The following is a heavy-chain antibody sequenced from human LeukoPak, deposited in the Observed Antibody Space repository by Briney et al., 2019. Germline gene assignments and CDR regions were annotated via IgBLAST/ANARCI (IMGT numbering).Heavy chain of an antibody. CDR3: ARDMWGTFDY. CDR2: ISPDGSDT. Sequence: GGSLRLSCAASGFTFSSFWMHWGRHAPGKGLEGVSRISPDGSDTTYADSVKGRFTISRDNAKNTLYLQMSSLRAEDTAVYYCARDMWGTFDYWGQGALVTVSS. V-gene: IGHV3-74*01. CDR1: GFTFSSFW. J-gene: IGHJ4*02. D-gene: IGHD7-27*01.